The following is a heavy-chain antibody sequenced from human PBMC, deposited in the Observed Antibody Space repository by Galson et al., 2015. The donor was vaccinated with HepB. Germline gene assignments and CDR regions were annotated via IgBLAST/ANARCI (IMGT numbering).Heavy chain of an antibody. V-gene: IGHV3-11*05. J-gene: IGHJ4*02. CDR3: ARDPEGIAAAEYYFDY. CDR1: GFTFSDYY. Sequence: SLRLSCAASGFTFSDYYMSWIRQAPGKGLEWVSYISSSSSYTNYADSVKGRFTISRDNAKNSLYLQMNSLRAEDTAVYYCARDPEGIAAAEYYFDYWGQGTLVTVSS. CDR2: ISSSSSYT. D-gene: IGHD6-13*01.